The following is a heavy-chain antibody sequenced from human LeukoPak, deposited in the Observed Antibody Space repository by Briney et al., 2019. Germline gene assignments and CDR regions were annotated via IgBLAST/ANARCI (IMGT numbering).Heavy chain of an antibody. D-gene: IGHD3-10*01. V-gene: IGHV4-59*01. CDR3: ARGIKPRYYYGSGSYSFDY. CDR1: GGSISSYY. CDR2: IYYSGST. Sequence: SETLSLTCTVSGGSISSYYWSWIRQPPGKGLEWIGYIYYSGSTNYNPSLKSRVTISVDTSKNQFSLKLSSVTAADTAVYYCARGIKPRYYYGSGSYSFDYWGQGTLVTVSS. J-gene: IGHJ4*02.